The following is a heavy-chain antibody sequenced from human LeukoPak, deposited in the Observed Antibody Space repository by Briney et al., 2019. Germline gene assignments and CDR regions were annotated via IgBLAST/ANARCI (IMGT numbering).Heavy chain of an antibody. CDR2: INSSGGST. CDR1: GYTFTSYY. J-gene: IGHJ5*02. D-gene: IGHD6-13*01. CDR3: ARASLVMEWTAAGQNWFDP. Sequence: ASVKVSCKASGYTFTSYYMHWVRQAPGQGLEWMGIINSSGGSTSYAQKFQGRVTMTRDTSTSTVYMELSSLRSEDTAVYYCARASLVMEWTAAGQNWFDPWGQGTLVTVSS. V-gene: IGHV1-46*01.